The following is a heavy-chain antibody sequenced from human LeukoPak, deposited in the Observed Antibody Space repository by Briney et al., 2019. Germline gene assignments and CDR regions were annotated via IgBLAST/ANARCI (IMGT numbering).Heavy chain of an antibody. J-gene: IGHJ6*02. CDR2: VYHSGNT. V-gene: IGHV4-4*02. CDR1: GGSINNDNW. CDR3: ARASYSSSWYPYYYGMDV. D-gene: IGHD6-13*01. Sequence: SETLSLTCAVSGGSINNDNWWSWVRQPPGKGLEWIGEVYHSGNTNYNPSLKSRVTISVDKSKNQFSLQLNSVTAADTAVYYCARASYSSSWYPYYYGMDVWGQGTTVTVSS.